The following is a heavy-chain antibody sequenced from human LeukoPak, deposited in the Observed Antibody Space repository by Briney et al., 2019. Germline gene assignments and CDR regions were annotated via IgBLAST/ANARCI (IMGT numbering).Heavy chain of an antibody. CDR1: GFTFSDYY. CDR3: AGFLTPGDGYNSRPFDY. D-gene: IGHD5-24*01. V-gene: IGHV3-11*06. CDR2: ISSRSSYT. J-gene: IGHJ4*02. Sequence: PGGSLRLSCAASGFTFSDYYMSWIRQAPGKGLEWVSYISSRSSYTKYADSVKGRFTISRDNAKNSLHLQMNSLRAEDTAVYYCAGFLTPGDGYNSRPFDYWGQGTLVTVSS.